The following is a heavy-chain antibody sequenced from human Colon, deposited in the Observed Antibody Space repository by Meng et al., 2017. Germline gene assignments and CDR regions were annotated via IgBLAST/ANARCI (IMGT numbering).Heavy chain of an antibody. Sequence: GESLKISCAASGFTFSNSYLRWVRQAPGQGLEWVSYITKSGSAMYYADSVQGRFTISRDNAKNSLYLEMNSLRAEDTAVYYFARGHTWLQWGQGSLVTVSS. CDR2: ITKSGSAM. CDR3: ARGHTWLQ. J-gene: IGHJ4*02. D-gene: IGHD5-12*01. V-gene: IGHV3-11*01. CDR1: GFTFSNSY.